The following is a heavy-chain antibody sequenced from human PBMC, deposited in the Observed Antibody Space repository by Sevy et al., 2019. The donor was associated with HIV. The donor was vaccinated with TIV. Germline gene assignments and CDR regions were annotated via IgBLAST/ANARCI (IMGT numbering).Heavy chain of an antibody. CDR1: GGSISSSDYY. CDR2: ISYSGNT. V-gene: IGHV4-30-4*01. J-gene: IGHJ3*02. CDR3: ARRLYGDYSDAFDI. D-gene: IGHD4-17*01. Sequence: SETLSLTCTVPGGSISSSDYYWSWIRQPPGKGLEWIGYISYSGNTYYSLSLKSRVTISGDTSQNQFSLKLSSVTAADTAVYYCARRLYGDYSDAFDIWGQGTVVTVSS.